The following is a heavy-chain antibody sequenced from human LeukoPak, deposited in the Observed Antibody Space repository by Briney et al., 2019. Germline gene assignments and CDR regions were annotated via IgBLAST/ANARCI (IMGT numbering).Heavy chain of an antibody. J-gene: IGHJ4*02. CDR3: ARDRESNWYPFLDC. CDR1: GFTFSSYA. CDR2: IKPDGGQK. D-gene: IGHD1-20*01. V-gene: IGHV3-7*03. Sequence: PGGSLRLSCAASGFTFSSYAMEWVRQAPGKGLEWVANIKPDGGQKYYVDSVKGRFTISRDNSKNSIYLQMDNLRAEDTAVYFCARDRESNWYPFLDCWGRGTLVTVSS.